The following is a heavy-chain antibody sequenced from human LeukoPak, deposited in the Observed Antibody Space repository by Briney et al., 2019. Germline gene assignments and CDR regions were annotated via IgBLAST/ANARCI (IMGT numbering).Heavy chain of an antibody. CDR2: ISSSSSYI. CDR3: ARDRRDAFDI. J-gene: IGHJ3*02. CDR1: VFTFSSYS. Sequence: GGSLRLSCAASVFTFSSYSMNWVRQAPGKGLEWVSSISSSSSYIYYADSVKGRFTISRDNAKNSLYLQMNSLRAEDTAVYYCARDRRDAFDIWGQGTMVTVSS. V-gene: IGHV3-21*01.